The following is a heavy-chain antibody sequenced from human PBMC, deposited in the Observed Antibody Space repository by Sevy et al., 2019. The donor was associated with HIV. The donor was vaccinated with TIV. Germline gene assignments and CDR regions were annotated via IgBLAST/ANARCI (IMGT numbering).Heavy chain of an antibody. V-gene: IGHV3-48*02. D-gene: IGHD2-15*01. Sequence: GESLKISCAASGFTFSSYSMNWVRQAPGKGLEWVSYISSSSSTIYYAVSVKGRFTISRDNAKNSLYLQMNSLRDEDTAVYYCARGYCSGGSCYLDAFDIWGQGTMVTVSS. CDR3: ARGYCSGGSCYLDAFDI. CDR2: ISSSSSTI. CDR1: GFTFSSYS. J-gene: IGHJ3*02.